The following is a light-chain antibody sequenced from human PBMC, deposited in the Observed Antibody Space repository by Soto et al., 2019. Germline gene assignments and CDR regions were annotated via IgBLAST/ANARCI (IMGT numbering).Light chain of an antibody. J-gene: IGLJ1*01. CDR1: SSNIGNNY. Sequence: QSVLTQPPSVSAAPGQKVTISFSGSSSNIGNNYVSWYRQLPGTAPKLLIYENNKRPSGIPDRFSGSKSGTSATLGITGLQTGDEADYYCGTWDSSLSAGGVFGTGTKVTVL. CDR2: ENN. CDR3: GTWDSSLSAGGV. V-gene: IGLV1-51*02.